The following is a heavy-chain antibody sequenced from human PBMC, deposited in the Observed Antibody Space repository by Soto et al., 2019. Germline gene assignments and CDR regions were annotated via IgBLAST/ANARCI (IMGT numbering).Heavy chain of an antibody. J-gene: IGHJ6*02. CDR3: ARDLSSGWYYYGMDV. V-gene: IGHV4-59*01. Sequence: TSETLSLTCTVSGGSISSYYWSWIRQPPGKGLEWIGYIYYSGSTNYNPSLKSRVTISVDTSKNQFSLKLSSVTAADTAVYYCARDLSSGWYYYGMDVWGQGTTVTVSS. CDR1: GGSISSYY. D-gene: IGHD6-19*01. CDR2: IYYSGST.